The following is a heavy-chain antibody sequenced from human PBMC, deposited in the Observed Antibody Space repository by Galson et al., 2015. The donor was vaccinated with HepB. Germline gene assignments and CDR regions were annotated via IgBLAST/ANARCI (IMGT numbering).Heavy chain of an antibody. CDR3: AKSQYSYEYYFDY. CDR1: GFTFSSYA. V-gene: IGHV3-23*01. D-gene: IGHD5-18*01. CDR2: ISGSGGST. Sequence: SLRLSCAASGFTFSSYAMRWVRQAPGKGLEWVAAISGSGGSTYYADSVKGRFTISRDNSKNTLYLQMNSLRAEDTAVYYCAKSQYSYEYYFDYWGQGTLVTVSS. J-gene: IGHJ4*02.